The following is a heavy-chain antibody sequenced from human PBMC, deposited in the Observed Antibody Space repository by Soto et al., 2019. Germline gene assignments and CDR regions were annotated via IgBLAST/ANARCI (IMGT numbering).Heavy chain of an antibody. J-gene: IGHJ5*02. CDR1: GFTFSSYA. V-gene: IGHV3-23*01. CDR3: AKGGYSSSWHNWFDP. CDR2: ISGSGGNT. Sequence: GGSLRLSCAASGFTFSSYAMSWVRQAPGKGLEWVSAISGSGGNTYYADSVKGRFTISRDNSKNTLYLQMNSLRAEDTAVYYCAKGGYSSSWHNWFDPWGQGTLVTVSS. D-gene: IGHD6-13*01.